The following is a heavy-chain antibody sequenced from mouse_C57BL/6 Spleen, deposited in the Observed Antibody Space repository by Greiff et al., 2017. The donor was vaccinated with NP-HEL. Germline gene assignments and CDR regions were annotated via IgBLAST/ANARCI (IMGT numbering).Heavy chain of an antibody. J-gene: IGHJ2*01. CDR2: ISSGSSTI. Sequence: EVMLVESGGGLVKPGGSLKLSCAASGFTFSDYGMHWVRQAPEKGLEWVAYISSGSSTIYYADTVKGRFTISRDNAKNTLFLQMTSLRSEDTAMYYCAILYYSNSFDYWGQGTTLTVSS. CDR1: GFTFSDYG. CDR3: AILYYSNSFDY. V-gene: IGHV5-17*01. D-gene: IGHD2-5*01.